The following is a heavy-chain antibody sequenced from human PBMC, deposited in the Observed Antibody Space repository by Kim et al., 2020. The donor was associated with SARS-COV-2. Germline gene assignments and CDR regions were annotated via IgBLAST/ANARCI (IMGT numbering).Heavy chain of an antibody. CDR1: GGTFSSYA. CDR2: IIPIFGTA. Sequence: SVKVSCKASGGTFSSYAISWVRQAPGQGLEWMGGIIPIFGTANYAQKFQGRVTITADESTSTAYMELSSLRSEDTAVYYCARSLYSGYDWGYYFDYWGQGTLVTVSS. CDR3: ARSLYSGYDWGYYFDY. J-gene: IGHJ4*02. D-gene: IGHD5-12*01. V-gene: IGHV1-69*13.